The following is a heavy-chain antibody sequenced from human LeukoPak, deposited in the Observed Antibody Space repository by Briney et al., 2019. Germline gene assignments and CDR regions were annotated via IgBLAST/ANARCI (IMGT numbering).Heavy chain of an antibody. CDR2: IYYSGST. J-gene: IGHJ3*02. Sequence: SETLSLTCTVSGGSISSYYWSWIRQPPGKGLEWIGYIYYSGSTNYNPSLKSRVTISVDTSKNQFSLKLSSVTAADTAVYYCARLRYSSSLGAFDIWGQGTMVTVSS. V-gene: IGHV4-59*01. D-gene: IGHD6-13*01. CDR1: GGSISSYY. CDR3: ARLRYSSSLGAFDI.